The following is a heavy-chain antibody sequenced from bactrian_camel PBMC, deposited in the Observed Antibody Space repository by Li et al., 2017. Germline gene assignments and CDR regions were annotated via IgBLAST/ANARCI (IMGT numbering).Heavy chain of an antibody. V-gene: IGHV3S53*01. CDR1: SNVGD. D-gene: IGHD6*01. CDR2: IDGDDGT. CDR3: AADCPTVGGGSRAAVFGY. Sequence: HVQLVESGGGSVQAGGSLRLSCGYTSNVGDMAWFRQAPGKEREGVAAIDGDDGTTYADSVKGRFTISQDGAVNTLYLQMDNLKPEDTAMYYCAADCPTVGGGSRAAVFGYWGQGTQVTVS. J-gene: IGHJ6*01.